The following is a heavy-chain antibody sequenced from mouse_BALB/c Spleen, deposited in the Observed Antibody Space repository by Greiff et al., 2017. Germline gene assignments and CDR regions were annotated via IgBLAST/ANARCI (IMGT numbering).Heavy chain of an antibody. J-gene: IGHJ1*01. CDR3: ARAHRYDWYFDV. CDR2: IRNKANGYTT. CDR1: GFTFTDYY. V-gene: IGHV7-3*02. D-gene: IGHD2-14*01. Sequence: EVQGVESGGGLVQPGGSLRLSCATSGFTFTDYYMSWVRQPPGEALEWLGFIRNKANGYTTEYSASVKGRFTISRDNSQSILYLQMNTLRAEDSATYYCARAHRYDWYFDVWGAGTTVTVSS.